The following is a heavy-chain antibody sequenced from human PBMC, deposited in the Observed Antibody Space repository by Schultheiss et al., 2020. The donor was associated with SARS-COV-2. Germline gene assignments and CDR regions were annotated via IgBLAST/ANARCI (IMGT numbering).Heavy chain of an antibody. Sequence: SETLSLTCTVSGGSISSGDYYWSWIRQPPGKGLEWIGSIYYSGSTNYNPSLKSRVTISVDKSKNQFSLKLSSVTAADTAVYYCAREGMTTVTTEGIDYWGQGTLVTVSS. CDR2: IYYSGST. V-gene: IGHV4-30-4*01. CDR3: AREGMTTVTTEGIDY. CDR1: GGSISSGDYY. J-gene: IGHJ4*02. D-gene: IGHD4-17*01.